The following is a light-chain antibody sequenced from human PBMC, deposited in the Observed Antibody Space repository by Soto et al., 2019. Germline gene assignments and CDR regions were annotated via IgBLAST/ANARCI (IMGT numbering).Light chain of an antibody. CDR1: QSVSSSY. V-gene: IGKV3-20*01. Sequence: EIVLTQSPASLSLSPGERATLSCRASQSVSSSYLAWYQHKPGQAPMLLIYGASSRATGIPDRFSGSGSGTDFTLTISRLEPEDFAVYYCQQYGSSQYTFGQGTKLEIK. CDR2: GAS. J-gene: IGKJ2*01. CDR3: QQYGSSQYT.